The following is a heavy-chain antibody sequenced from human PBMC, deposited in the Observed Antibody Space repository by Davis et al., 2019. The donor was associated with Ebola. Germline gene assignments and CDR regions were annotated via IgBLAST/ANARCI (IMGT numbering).Heavy chain of an antibody. CDR1: GFTFKTYW. CDR3: ARYRYRWSAWFFDL. J-gene: IGHJ2*01. D-gene: IGHD1-14*01. V-gene: IGHV3-7*03. CDR2: IKQDRSEE. Sequence: GESLKISCEASGFTFKTYWMSWVRQTAGKGLEWVAKIKQDRSEENYVDSAKGRFTISRDNAKNSLSMQLNSLRVEDTAVYYCARYRYRWSAWFFDLWGRGTLVTVSS.